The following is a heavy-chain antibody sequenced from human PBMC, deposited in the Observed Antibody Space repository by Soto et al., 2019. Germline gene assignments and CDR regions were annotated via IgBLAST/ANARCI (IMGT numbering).Heavy chain of an antibody. D-gene: IGHD3-10*01. V-gene: IGHV1-46*03. CDR3: AREIRYYYGSGSYLLGRDMDV. J-gene: IGHJ6*03. CDR2: INPSGGST. Sequence: ASVKVSCKASGYTFTSYYMHWVRQAPGQGLEWMGIINPSGGSTSYAQKFQGRVTMTRDTSTGTVYMELGSLGSEDTAVYYCAREIRYYYGSGSYLLGRDMDVWGKGTTVTVSS. CDR1: GYTFTSYY.